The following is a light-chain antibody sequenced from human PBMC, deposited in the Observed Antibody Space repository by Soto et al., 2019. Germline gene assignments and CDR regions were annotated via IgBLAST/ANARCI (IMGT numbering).Light chain of an antibody. Sequence: EIVLTQSPGTLSLSPGERATLSCRASQGVSSGYLAWYQQKPGQAPRLLISGASSRATGIPDRFSGSGSGTDFTLTISSLEPEDFAVYYCQQYGSSPITFGQGTRLEIK. CDR1: QGVSSGY. V-gene: IGKV3-20*01. CDR2: GAS. J-gene: IGKJ5*01. CDR3: QQYGSSPIT.